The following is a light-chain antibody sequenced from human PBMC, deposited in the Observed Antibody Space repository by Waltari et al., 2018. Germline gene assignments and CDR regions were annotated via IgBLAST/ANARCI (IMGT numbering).Light chain of an antibody. V-gene: IGKV1-5*03. Sequence: DIQMTQSPSTLSASVGDRVTITCRASKSLSKWLAWYQQKPGKAPKVLIYKASTLESGVPSRFSGSGSGTEFTLTISSLQPDDFATYYCQQYRNLWTFGQGTKVEIK. CDR1: KSLSKW. CDR3: QQYRNLWT. J-gene: IGKJ1*01. CDR2: KAS.